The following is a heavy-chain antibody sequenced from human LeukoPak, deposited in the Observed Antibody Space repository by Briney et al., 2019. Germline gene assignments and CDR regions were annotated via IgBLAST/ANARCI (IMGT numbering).Heavy chain of an antibody. CDR2: INHSGST. J-gene: IGHJ4*02. CDR1: GESFSGYH. Sequence: PSETLSLTCAVYGESFSGYHWSWIRPPPGKGLEWIGEINHSGSTNHNPSLKSRVTISVHTSKNQFSLKVNSVTAADTAVYYCARQYCSATSCYFDYWGQGTLVTVSS. D-gene: IGHD2-2*01. V-gene: IGHV4-34*01. CDR3: ARQYCSATSCYFDY.